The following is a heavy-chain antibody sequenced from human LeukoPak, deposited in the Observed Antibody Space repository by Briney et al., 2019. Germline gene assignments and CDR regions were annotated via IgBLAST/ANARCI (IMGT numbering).Heavy chain of an antibody. Sequence: PSETLSLTCTVFGGSFSSYYWSWIRQPPGKGLELIGYMYDSGSTNYNPSLKSRVTISVDTSKNQFSLKLSSVTAADTAVYYCARGGSSVASWGQGTLVTVSS. CDR3: ARGGSSVAS. D-gene: IGHD6-19*01. J-gene: IGHJ4*02. CDR2: MYDSGST. V-gene: IGHV4-59*12. CDR1: GGSFSSYY.